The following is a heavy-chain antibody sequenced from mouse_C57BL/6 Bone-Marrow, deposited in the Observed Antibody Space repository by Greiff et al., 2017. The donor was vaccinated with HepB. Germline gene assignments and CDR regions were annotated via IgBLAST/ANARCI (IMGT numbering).Heavy chain of an antibody. V-gene: IGHV5-4*03. Sequence: EVKVVESGGGLVKPGGSLKLSCAASGFTFSSYAMSWVRQTPEKRLEWVATISDGGSYTYYPDNVKGRFTISRDNAKNNLYLQMSHLKSEDTAMYYCATNYYGSRGGFDYWGQGTTLTVSS. J-gene: IGHJ2*01. CDR3: ATNYYGSRGGFDY. CDR1: GFTFSSYA. D-gene: IGHD1-1*01. CDR2: ISDGGSYT.